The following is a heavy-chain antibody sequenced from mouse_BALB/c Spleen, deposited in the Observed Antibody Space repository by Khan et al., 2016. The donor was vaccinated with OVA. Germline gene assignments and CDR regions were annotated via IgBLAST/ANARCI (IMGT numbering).Heavy chain of an antibody. CDR2: IDHENGNT. CDR1: GFNIKDYY. V-gene: IGHV14-1*02. CDR3: PRSIRLCLDD. J-gene: IGHJ2*01. Sequence: VQLQQSGTELVRPGASVRLSCTASGFNIKDYYIHWVKQRPDQGLEWIGWIDHENGNTVYAPKFQGKATITADKSYDHAYLLLSSLTSEDPAVYYCPRSIRLCLDDWGQGTTLTVSA. D-gene: IGHD6-2*01.